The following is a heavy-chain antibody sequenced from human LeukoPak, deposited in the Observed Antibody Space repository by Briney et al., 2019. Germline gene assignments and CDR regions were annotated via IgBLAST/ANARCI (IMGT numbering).Heavy chain of an antibody. CDR1: GFTFSDYW. J-gene: IGHJ4*02. CDR2: IKQDGIKK. CDR3: ARSFYGGNSVLPTY. D-gene: IGHD4-23*01. Sequence: GGSLRLSCAASGFTFSDYWMSWVRQAPGKGLEWVANIKQDGIKKYYVDSVKGRFTISRDNAKNSLYLQMNSLRAEDTAVYYCARSFYGGNSVLPTYWGQGTLISVSS. V-gene: IGHV3-7*04.